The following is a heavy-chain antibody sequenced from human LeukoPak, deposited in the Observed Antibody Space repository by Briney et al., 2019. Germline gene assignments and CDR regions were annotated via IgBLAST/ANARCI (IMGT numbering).Heavy chain of an antibody. Sequence: PGGSLRLSCAASGFTFSNSAMSWVRQAPGKGLEWVSTLSGSGITTYYADSVKGRFTISRVNSKNTLYLQMNTLRAEDSALYYCAKGIYSSGWSYFDYWGHGTLVTVSS. J-gene: IGHJ4*01. CDR2: LSGSGITT. CDR1: GFTFSNSA. V-gene: IGHV3-23*01. CDR3: AKGIYSSGWSYFDY. D-gene: IGHD6-19*01.